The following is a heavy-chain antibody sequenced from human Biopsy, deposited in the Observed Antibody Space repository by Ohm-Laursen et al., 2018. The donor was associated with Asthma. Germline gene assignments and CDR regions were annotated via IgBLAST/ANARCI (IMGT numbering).Heavy chain of an antibody. Sequence: SLRLSCSASGFTFSNYAMSWVRQAPGKGLEWVSAITGGNDNTYYADSVKGRFTISRDFSKNTLHLQMHSLRVEDTAVYYCARGDSSGWSHYYFDYWGQGTLVTVSS. CDR3: ARGDSSGWSHYYFDY. J-gene: IGHJ4*02. CDR1: GFTFSNYA. D-gene: IGHD6-19*01. CDR2: ITGGNDNT. V-gene: IGHV3-23*01.